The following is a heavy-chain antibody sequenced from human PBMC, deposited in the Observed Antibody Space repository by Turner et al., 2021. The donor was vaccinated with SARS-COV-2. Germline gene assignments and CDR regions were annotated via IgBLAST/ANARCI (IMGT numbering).Heavy chain of an antibody. D-gene: IGHD3-10*01. V-gene: IGHV1-69*01. CDR3: ARVTSFSGSGTYSTY. Sequence: QVQLVQSGAEVKKPGSSVTVSCQASGGTFRSYAIIWVRQAPGQGLEWMGGIIPIFGTANYAQKFQGRVTITADESTSTAYMELSSLRSEDTAVYYCARVTSFSGSGTYSTYWGQGTLVTVAS. CDR2: IIPIFGTA. J-gene: IGHJ4*02. CDR1: GGTFRSYA.